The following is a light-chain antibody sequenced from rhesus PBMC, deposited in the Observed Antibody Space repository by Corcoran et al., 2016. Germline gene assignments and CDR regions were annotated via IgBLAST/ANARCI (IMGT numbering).Light chain of an antibody. V-gene: IGKV2-65*01. CDR1: QSLVHSNGNTY. Sequence: DVVMTQSPLALPITPGQPASISCRSSQSLVHSNGNTYLSWFQQKPGQPPRTLIYKVSNRYSGVPDRFSGSGAGTDFTLKISRVEAEGVGIYYCMQYTHIPTFGQGTKVEIK. J-gene: IGKJ1*01. CDR3: MQYTHIPT. CDR2: KVS.